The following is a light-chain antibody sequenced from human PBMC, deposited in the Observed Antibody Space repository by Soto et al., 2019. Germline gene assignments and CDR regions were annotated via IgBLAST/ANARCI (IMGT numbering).Light chain of an antibody. J-gene: IGLJ2*01. V-gene: IGLV2-18*02. CDR1: SSDVGSYNR. CDR3: SSYTSSSTVL. CDR2: EVS. Sequence: QSVLTQPPSVSGSPGQSVTISCTGTSSDVGSYNRVSWYQQPPGTAPKLMIYEVSNRPSGVPERFSGSKSGNTASLTISGLQAEDEADYYCSSYTSSSTVLFGGGTNVT.